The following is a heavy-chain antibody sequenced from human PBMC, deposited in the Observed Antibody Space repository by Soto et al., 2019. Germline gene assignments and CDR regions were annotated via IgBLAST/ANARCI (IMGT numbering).Heavy chain of an antibody. CDR3: ARGITMKLAVQGDAPDNYYFDS. D-gene: IGHD3-22*01. J-gene: IGHJ4*02. CDR1: GGSFSGYY. CDR2: INHSGRT. V-gene: IGHV4-34*01. Sequence: PSETLSLTCAVYGGSFSGYYWSWIRQPPGKGLEWIGEINHSGRTNENPSLKSRVTISVDTSKNQFSLKLRSATAADTAVYYCARGITMKLAVQGDAPDNYYFDSWGQGSLVTVSS.